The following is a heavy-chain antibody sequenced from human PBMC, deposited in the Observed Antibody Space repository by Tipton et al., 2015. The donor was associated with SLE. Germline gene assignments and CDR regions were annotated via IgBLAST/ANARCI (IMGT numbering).Heavy chain of an antibody. CDR3: ARHSWEQPFDN. Sequence: TLSLTCTVSGGSISNYYWNWIRQPAGRGLEWIGRIYSSGTTNYNPSLKSRLSISIDTSNNQFSLKLNSVTAADTAVYYCARHSWEQPFDNWGQGTLVTVSS. CDR2: IYSSGTT. CDR1: GGSISNYY. D-gene: IGHD1/OR15-1a*01. J-gene: IGHJ4*02. V-gene: IGHV4-4*07.